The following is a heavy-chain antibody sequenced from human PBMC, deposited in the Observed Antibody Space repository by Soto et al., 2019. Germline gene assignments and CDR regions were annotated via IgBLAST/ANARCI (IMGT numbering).Heavy chain of an antibody. J-gene: IGHJ4*01. D-gene: IGHD6-19*01. CDR1: GFTFSSYA. V-gene: IGHV3-23*01. Sequence: EVQLLESGGNLVQPGGSLRLSCAASGFTFSSYAMSWVRQAPGKGLEWVSAISGSGGSKYYADSVKGRFTISRDSSKNTLYVQMNSLRADDTAVYYCATERYAVAGTSIDYWGHGTLVTVSS. CDR2: ISGSGGSK. CDR3: ATERYAVAGTSIDY.